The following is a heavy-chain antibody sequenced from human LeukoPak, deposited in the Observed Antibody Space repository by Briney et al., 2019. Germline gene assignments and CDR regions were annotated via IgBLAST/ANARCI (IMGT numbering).Heavy chain of an antibody. CDR3: ARGTTYYERNGVFDP. J-gene: IGHJ5*02. Sequence: SETLSLTCTVSGASITTGSPYWIWIRQLPGQGLEFIGYIHYRGSTFYNPFLATRVTISLDASRDQFSLTLTSVTAADTAVYYCARGTTYYERNGVFDPWGQGTLVTVSS. CDR1: GASITTGSPY. D-gene: IGHD3-22*01. CDR2: IHYRGST. V-gene: IGHV4-31*03.